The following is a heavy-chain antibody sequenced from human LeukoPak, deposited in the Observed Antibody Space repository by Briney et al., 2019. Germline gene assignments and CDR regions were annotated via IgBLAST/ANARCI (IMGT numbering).Heavy chain of an antibody. J-gene: IGHJ4*02. D-gene: IGHD3-10*01. CDR1: RFTFSSYG. V-gene: IGHV3-30*18. CDR3: AKDQGTVLLWFGDVDY. Sequence: GGSLRFSCAASRFTFSSYGLHWVRQAPGKGLEWVALISYDGSNKYYADSVKGRFTISRDNSKNTLYLQMNSLRAEDTAVYYCAKDQGTVLLWFGDVDYWGQGTLVTVSS. CDR2: ISYDGSNK.